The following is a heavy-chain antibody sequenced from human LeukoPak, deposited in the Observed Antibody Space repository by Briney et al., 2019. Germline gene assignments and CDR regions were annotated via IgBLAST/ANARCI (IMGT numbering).Heavy chain of an antibody. Sequence: GGSLRLSCAASGFTFSSYAMSWVRQAPGKGLEWVAAISGSGGSTYYADSVKGRFTISRDNSKNTLYLQMNSLRAEDTAVYYCAKDKQLVLWFDPWGQGTLVTVSS. D-gene: IGHD6-6*01. CDR1: GFTFSSYA. CDR2: ISGSGGST. J-gene: IGHJ5*02. CDR3: AKDKQLVLWFDP. V-gene: IGHV3-23*01.